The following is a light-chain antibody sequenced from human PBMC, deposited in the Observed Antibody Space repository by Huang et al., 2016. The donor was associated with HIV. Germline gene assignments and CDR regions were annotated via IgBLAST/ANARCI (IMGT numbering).Light chain of an antibody. CDR3: MQGTHWPPT. CDR2: KVS. J-gene: IGKJ1*01. CDR1: QSLVYSDGHTY. Sequence: DVVMTQSPLSLPVTLGQPASISCRSSQSLVYSDGHTYLNWYQQRPGQSPRRLIYKVSNRDSGVPDRFSGSGSGTDFTLKISRVEAEDGGVYYCMQGTHWPPTFGQGTKVEIK. V-gene: IGKV2-30*01.